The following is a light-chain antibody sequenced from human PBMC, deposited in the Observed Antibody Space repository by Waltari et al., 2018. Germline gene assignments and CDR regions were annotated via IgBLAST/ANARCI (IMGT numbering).Light chain of an antibody. CDR3: QQYFRGPIS. J-gene: IGKJ3*01. CDR1: ESLLSPSNNMNY. V-gene: IGKV4-1*01. Sequence: DIVMTQSPDSLAVSLGERATITCHSSESLLSPSNNMNYLAWYQQRPGQPPRLIIYLTSTRESRVPDRFSGSGSGTDFTLTISSLQTEDVATYFCQQYFRGPISFGPGTKLEMK. CDR2: LTS.